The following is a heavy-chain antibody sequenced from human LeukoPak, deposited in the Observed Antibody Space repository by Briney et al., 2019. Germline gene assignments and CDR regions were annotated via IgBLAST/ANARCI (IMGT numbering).Heavy chain of an antibody. Sequence: GASVTVSCKASGYTFTSYYMHWVRQAPGQGLEWMGIINPSGGSTSYAQKFQGRVTMTRDTSTSTVYMGLSSLRSEDTAVYYCARAPPPHIAVAGFDYWGQGTLVTVSS. J-gene: IGHJ4*02. CDR1: GYTFTSYY. D-gene: IGHD6-19*01. V-gene: IGHV1-46*01. CDR3: ARAPPPHIAVAGFDY. CDR2: INPSGGST.